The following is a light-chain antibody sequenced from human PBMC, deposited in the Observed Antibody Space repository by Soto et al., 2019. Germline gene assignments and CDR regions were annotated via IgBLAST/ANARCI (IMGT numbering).Light chain of an antibody. CDR2: EVS. J-gene: IGLJ1*01. CDR1: STDVGGYNY. Sequence: QSALAQPSSGCGSPGQSITISCTGTSTDVGGYNYVSWYQHHPGKGPKLIIYEVSNRPSGVSDRFSGSKSGNKASLIISHLAAEDEPASSCRSYTSTDTPFVFGTGTKVTVL. CDR3: RSYTSTDTPFV. V-gene: IGLV2-14*01.